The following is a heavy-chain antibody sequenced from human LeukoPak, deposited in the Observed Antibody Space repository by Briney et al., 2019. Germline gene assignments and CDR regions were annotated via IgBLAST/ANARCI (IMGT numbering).Heavy chain of an antibody. CDR1: GFTFSSYA. CDR2: ISGSGGST. D-gene: IGHD2-2*01. CDR3: AKGVGVPYYYGMDV. J-gene: IGHJ6*02. V-gene: IGHV3-23*01. Sequence: GGSLRLSCAASGFTFSSYAMSWVRQAPRKGLEWVSAISGSGGSTYYADSVKGRFTISRDTSKNTLYLQMSTLRAEDTAVYYCAKGVGVPYYYGMDVWGQGTTVTVSS.